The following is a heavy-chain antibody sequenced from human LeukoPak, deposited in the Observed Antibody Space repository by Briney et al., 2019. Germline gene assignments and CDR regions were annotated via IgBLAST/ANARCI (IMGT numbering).Heavy chain of an antibody. CDR1: GYTFTGYY. D-gene: IGHD2-21*02. CDR3: ARGLRVYYMDV. CDR2: INPHSGGT. Sequence: ASVKVSCKASGYTFTGYYMHWVRQAPGQGLEWMGWINPHSGGTKYAQKFQGRVTMTRDTSISTAYMELSRLRSDDTAVYYCARGLRVYYMDVWGKGTTVTVSS. V-gene: IGHV1-2*02. J-gene: IGHJ6*03.